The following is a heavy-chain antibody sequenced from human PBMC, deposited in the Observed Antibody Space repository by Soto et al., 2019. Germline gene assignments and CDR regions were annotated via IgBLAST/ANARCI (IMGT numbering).Heavy chain of an antibody. CDR2: INPNSGGT. V-gene: IGHV1-2*04. CDR1: GYTFTGYY. D-gene: IGHD3-9*01. Sequence: ASVKVSCKASGYTFTGYYMHWVRQAPGQGLEWMGWINPNSGGTNYAQKFQGWVTMTRDTSISTAYMELSRLRSDDTAVYYCARDSFPTRYYDILTGYYSSKLDPWGQGTLVTVSS. J-gene: IGHJ5*02. CDR3: ARDSFPTRYYDILTGYYSSKLDP.